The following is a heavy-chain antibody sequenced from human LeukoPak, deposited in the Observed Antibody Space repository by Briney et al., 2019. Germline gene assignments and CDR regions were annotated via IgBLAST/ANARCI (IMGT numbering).Heavy chain of an antibody. CDR1: GDTFSSYY. CDR2: INPNSGGT. J-gene: IGHJ4*02. D-gene: IGHD1-26*01. V-gene: IGHV1-2*02. CDR3: ARGGVRVGATRHYYFDY. Sequence: ASVKVSCKASGDTFSSYYMHWVRQAPGQGLEWMGWINPNSGGTNYAQKFQGRVTMTRDTSISTAYMELSRLRTDDTAVYYCARGGVRVGATRHYYFDYWGQGTLVTVSS.